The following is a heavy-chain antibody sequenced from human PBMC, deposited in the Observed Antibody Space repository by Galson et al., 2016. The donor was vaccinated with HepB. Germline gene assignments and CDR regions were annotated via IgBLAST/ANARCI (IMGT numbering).Heavy chain of an antibody. CDR2: INHRGST. CDR3: ARRTGDQVVGYYFDS. CDR1: GGSFIGYH. Sequence: SETLSLTCVVHGGSFIGYHWSWIRQPPGKGLEWIGDINHRGSTKYNPSLKSRATTSLDRSSNQFSLKLDPVTAADTAVYYCARRTGDQVVGYYFDSWGQGTQVSVSS. V-gene: IGHV4-34*01. J-gene: IGHJ4*02. D-gene: IGHD7-27*01.